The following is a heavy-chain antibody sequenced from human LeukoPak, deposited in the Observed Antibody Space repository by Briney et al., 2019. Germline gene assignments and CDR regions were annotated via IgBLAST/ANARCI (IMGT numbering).Heavy chain of an antibody. CDR3: ARSGSHNHYYYGMDV. J-gene: IGHJ6*02. CDR1: GYTFTNYG. Sequence: ASVKVSCKASGYTFTNYGISWVRQAPGQGLEWMGWISAYNGNTKYAQKFQSRVTMTTDTSTNTVNMELRSLRSDDTAVFYCARSGSHNHYYYGMDVWGQGTTVIVSS. V-gene: IGHV1-18*01. D-gene: IGHD1-26*01. CDR2: ISAYNGNT.